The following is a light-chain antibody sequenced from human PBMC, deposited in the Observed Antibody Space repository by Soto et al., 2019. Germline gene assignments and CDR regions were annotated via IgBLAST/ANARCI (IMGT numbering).Light chain of an antibody. J-gene: IGKJ2*03. Sequence: DIQMTQSPSSLSASVGDRVTITCRASQHIRVYLNWYQQKPGKAPKPLIYATSTLLSGVPSRFSGSGSGTAFTLTMTSLQPEDFATYYCQQIFGTRYSFGQGTKLEIK. CDR3: QQIFGTRYS. V-gene: IGKV1-39*01. CDR2: ATS. CDR1: QHIRVY.